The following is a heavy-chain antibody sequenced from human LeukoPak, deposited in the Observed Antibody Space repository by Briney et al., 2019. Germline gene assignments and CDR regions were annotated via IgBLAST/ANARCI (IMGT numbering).Heavy chain of an antibody. D-gene: IGHD6-13*01. V-gene: IGHV4-59*01. CDR2: IYYSGST. Sequence: SETLSLTCTDSGGSISSYYWSWIRQPPGKGLEWIGYIYYSGSTNYNPSLKSRVTISVDTSKNQFSLKLSSVTAADTAVYYCARDPGQSSSWTHHFDYWGQGTLVTVSS. CDR3: ARDPGQSSSWTHHFDY. J-gene: IGHJ4*02. CDR1: GGSISSYY.